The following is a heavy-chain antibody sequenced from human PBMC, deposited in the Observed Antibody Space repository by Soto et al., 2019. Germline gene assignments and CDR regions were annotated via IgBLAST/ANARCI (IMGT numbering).Heavy chain of an antibody. CDR2: ISHDERTT. CDR3: ARGGASHAHPPDH. CDR1: GFTVSNYW. J-gene: IGHJ4*02. D-gene: IGHD2-8*01. V-gene: IGHV3-74*03. Sequence: VGSLRLSCAVSGFTVSNYWMHWIRQAPGKGLVWVSRISHDERTTTYADSVKGRFTISRDNAKNTVFLEMKSLRAEDTAVYYCARGGASHAHPPDHWGQGTLVTVSS.